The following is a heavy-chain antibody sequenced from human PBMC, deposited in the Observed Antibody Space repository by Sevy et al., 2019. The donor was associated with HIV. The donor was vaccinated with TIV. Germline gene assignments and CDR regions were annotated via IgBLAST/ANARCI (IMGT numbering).Heavy chain of an antibody. CDR1: GFTFSSYG. V-gene: IGHV3-30*18. D-gene: IGHD2-15*01. CDR2: ISYDGSNK. J-gene: IGHJ6*03. CDR3: AKGGGYCSGGSCYSWYYYYYMDV. Sequence: GGSLRLSCAASGFTFSSYGMHWVRQAPGKGLEWVAVISYDGSNKYYADSVKGRFTISRDNSKNTLYLQMNSLRAEDTAVYNCAKGGGYCSGGSCYSWYYYYYMDVWGKGTTVTVSS.